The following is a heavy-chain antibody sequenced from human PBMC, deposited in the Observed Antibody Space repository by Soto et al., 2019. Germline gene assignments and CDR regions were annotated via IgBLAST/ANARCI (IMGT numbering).Heavy chain of an antibody. V-gene: IGHV3-23*01. Sequence: EVQLLESGGGLVQPGGSLRLSCKVSGFTFRDYAMSWVRQAPGKGLEWVSDISGSGGDARYADSVKGRFTISRDNSGDTMFLQLNSLRVDDTAVYYCGKERRGSGWSVCNFWGQGTRVTVSS. CDR3: GKERRGSGWSVCNF. D-gene: IGHD6-19*01. CDR2: ISGSGGDA. J-gene: IGHJ4*02. CDR1: GFTFRDYA.